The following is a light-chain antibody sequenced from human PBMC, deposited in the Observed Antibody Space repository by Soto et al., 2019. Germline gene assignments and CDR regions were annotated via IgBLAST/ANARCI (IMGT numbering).Light chain of an antibody. CDR1: QAIRND. J-gene: IGKJ4*01. CDR3: LQDDDYPLS. Sequence: AIQMTQSPSSLAASVGARVTITCRASQAIRNDLSWYQQKPGKAPKLLIYDASKLQSGVPLRFSGSGSGTDFTLTSSSLHPEHFATYYCLQDDDYPLSFGGGTKVEI. V-gene: IGKV1-6*01. CDR2: DAS.